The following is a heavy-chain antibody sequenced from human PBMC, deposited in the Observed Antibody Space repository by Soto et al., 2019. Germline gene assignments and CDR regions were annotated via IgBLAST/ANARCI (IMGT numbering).Heavy chain of an antibody. J-gene: IGHJ4*02. CDR3: ARGNCGSATCYNHLGYFDF. Sequence: ASVKGSCKASGYTFTNDGGNWVRQAPGQGLEWMGYVSAYNGNTHYAQKVQGRVTMTADTSTNTVYMELTSLTSDDTAVYFCARGNCGSATCYNHLGYFDFWGQGALVTVSS. CDR2: VSAYNGNT. CDR1: GYTFTNDG. D-gene: IGHD2-2*02. V-gene: IGHV1-18*01.